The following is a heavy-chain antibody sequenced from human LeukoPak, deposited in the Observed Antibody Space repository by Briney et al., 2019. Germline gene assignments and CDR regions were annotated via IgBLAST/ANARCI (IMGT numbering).Heavy chain of an antibody. CDR2: TDTSGNYI. V-gene: IGHV3-21*01. J-gene: IGHJ6*02. CDR1: GFTFSNYG. Sequence: GGSLRLSCEASGFTFSNYGMNWVRQAPGKGLEWVSFTDTSGNYIYYGDSVKGRFTISRDNSKNSIFLEMNSLSAEDTAVYHCATAATGHGGMDVWGQGTTVTVSS. CDR3: ATAATGHGGMDV. D-gene: IGHD1-1*01.